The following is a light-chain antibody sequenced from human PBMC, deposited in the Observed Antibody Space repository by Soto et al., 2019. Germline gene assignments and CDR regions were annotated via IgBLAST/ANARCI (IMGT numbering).Light chain of an antibody. CDR1: SSDVGGYNY. CDR2: DVS. CDR3: SSYTGSSTYVV. V-gene: IGLV2-14*01. J-gene: IGLJ2*01. Sequence: QSALTQPASASGSPGQSITISCTGTSSDVGGYNYVSWYQQHPGKAPKLMIYDVSNRPSGVADRFSGSKSGNTASLTISGLQAEDEADDYCSSYTGSSTYVVFGGGTKLTVL.